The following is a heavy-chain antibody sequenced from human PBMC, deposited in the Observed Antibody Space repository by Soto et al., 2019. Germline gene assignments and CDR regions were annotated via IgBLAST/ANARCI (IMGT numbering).Heavy chain of an antibody. CDR2: IIPIFGTV. V-gene: IGHV1-69*01. D-gene: IGHD3-3*01. Sequence: QVQLVQSGTEVKKPGSSVTVSCKASRDTFNRYTISWVRQAPGQGLEWMGGIIPIFGTVNYAQKFQGRVTITAYESTSTGHMELSNLTSEDTAVYFCARELLDYFDYWAQGTLVTVSS. CDR1: RDTFNRYT. CDR3: ARELLDYFDY. J-gene: IGHJ4*02.